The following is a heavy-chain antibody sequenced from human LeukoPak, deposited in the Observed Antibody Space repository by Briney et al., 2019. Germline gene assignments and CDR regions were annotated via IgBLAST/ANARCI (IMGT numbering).Heavy chain of an antibody. CDR2: INPSGGST. Sequence: ASVKVSCKASGYTFTSYYMHWVRQAPGQGLEWMGIINPSGGSTSYAQKFQGRVTMTRDMSTSTVYMELRSLRSEDTAVYYCARDGSQDGFDYWGQGTLVTVSS. CDR1: GYTFTSYY. J-gene: IGHJ4*02. CDR3: ARDGSQDGFDY. V-gene: IGHV1-46*01.